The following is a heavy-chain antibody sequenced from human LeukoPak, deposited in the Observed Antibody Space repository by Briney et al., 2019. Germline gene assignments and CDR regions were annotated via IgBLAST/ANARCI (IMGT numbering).Heavy chain of an antibody. J-gene: IGHJ4*02. CDR2: ISYDGSNK. Sequence: PGRSLRLSCAASGFTFTNYVMHWVRQAPGKGLEWVAVISYDGSNKYYADSVKGRSTISRDNSKNTVYLQMNSLRPEDTAVYYCARELTSTYYFDYWGQGTLVTVSS. CDR3: ARELTSTYYFDY. V-gene: IGHV3-30*04. CDR1: GFTFTNYV.